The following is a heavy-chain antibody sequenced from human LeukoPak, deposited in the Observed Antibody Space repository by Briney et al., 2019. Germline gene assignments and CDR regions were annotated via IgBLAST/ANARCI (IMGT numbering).Heavy chain of an antibody. CDR3: AKAVTFGGVIAPFDY. V-gene: IGHV1-18*01. CDR2: ISAYNGNT. CDR1: GYTFTSYG. J-gene: IGHJ4*02. Sequence: GASVKVSCKASGYTFTSYGISWVRQAPGQGLEWMGWISAYNGNTNYAQKLQGRVTMTTDTSTSTAYMELRSLRSDDTAVYYCAKAVTFGGVIAPFDYWGQGTLVTVSS. D-gene: IGHD3-16*02.